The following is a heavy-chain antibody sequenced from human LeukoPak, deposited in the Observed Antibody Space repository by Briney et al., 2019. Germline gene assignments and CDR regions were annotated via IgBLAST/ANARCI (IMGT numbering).Heavy chain of an antibody. CDR3: ARGGISAAGIEDY. CDR2: INHSGST. V-gene: IGHV4-34*01. CDR1: GGSFSGYY. D-gene: IGHD6-13*01. J-gene: IGHJ4*02. Sequence: SETLSLTCAVYGGSFSGYYWSWIRQPPGKGLEWIGEINHSGSTNYNPSLKSRVTISVDTSKNQFSLKLSSVTAADTAVYYCARGGISAAGIEDYWGQGTLVTVSS.